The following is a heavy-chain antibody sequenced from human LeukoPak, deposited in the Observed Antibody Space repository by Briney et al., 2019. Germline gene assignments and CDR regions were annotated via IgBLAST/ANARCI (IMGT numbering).Heavy chain of an antibody. D-gene: IGHD5-18*01. Sequence: PGRSLRLSCAASGFTFSSYGMHWVRQAPGKGLSGGAVISYDGSNKYYADSVKGRFTISRDNSKNTLYLQMNSLRAEDTAVYYCAKDGVQLWYYFDYWGQGTLVTVSS. J-gene: IGHJ4*02. CDR3: AKDGVQLWYYFDY. CDR2: ISYDGSNK. V-gene: IGHV3-30*18. CDR1: GFTFSSYG.